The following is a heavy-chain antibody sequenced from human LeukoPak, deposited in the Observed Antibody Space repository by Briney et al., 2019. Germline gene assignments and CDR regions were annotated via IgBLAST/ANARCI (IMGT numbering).Heavy chain of an antibody. Sequence: PGGSLRLSCAASGFTFSSYAMHWVRQAPGKGLEWVAVISYDGSNKYYADSVKGRFTISRDNSKNTLYLQMNSLRAEDTAVYYCARGQPYYDFWSGPGAFDIWGQGTMVTVSS. V-gene: IGHV3-30-3*01. CDR2: ISYDGSNK. CDR3: ARGQPYYDFWSGPGAFDI. CDR1: GFTFSSYA. J-gene: IGHJ3*02. D-gene: IGHD3-3*01.